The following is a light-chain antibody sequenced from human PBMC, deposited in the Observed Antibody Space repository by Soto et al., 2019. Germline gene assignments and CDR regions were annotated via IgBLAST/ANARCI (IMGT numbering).Light chain of an antibody. CDR2: GAS. CDR3: QQYFSAPPWT. V-gene: IGKV3-20*01. Sequence: EIVLTQSPGTLALSPGERATLSCRASQSVSSNYLAWYQQKPGQAPRLLIYGASSRATSIRDRFSGSGSGTDFALTLSRLEPEDFAVYYCQQYFSAPPWTFGQGTQVEIK. J-gene: IGKJ1*01. CDR1: QSVSSNY.